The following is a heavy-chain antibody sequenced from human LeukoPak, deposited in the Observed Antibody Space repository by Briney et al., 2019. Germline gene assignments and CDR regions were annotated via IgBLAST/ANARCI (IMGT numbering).Heavy chain of an antibody. CDR2: ITSSSSYI. CDR3: ARDQGGYYYYMDV. J-gene: IGHJ6*03. D-gene: IGHD1-26*01. Sequence: GGSLRLSCAASGFTFSSYWMSWVRQAPGKGLEWVSSITSSSSYIYYADSVKGRFTISRDNAKSSLYLQMNSLRAEDTAVYYCARDQGGYYYYMDVWGKGTTVTVSS. CDR1: GFTFSSYW. V-gene: IGHV3-21*01.